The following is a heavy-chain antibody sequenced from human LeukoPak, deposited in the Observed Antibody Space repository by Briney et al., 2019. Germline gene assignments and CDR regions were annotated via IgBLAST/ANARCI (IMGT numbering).Heavy chain of an antibody. Sequence: GGSLRLSCAASGFTFSSYWMNWVRQAPGKGLVWVSRIASDGSSTTYADSVKGRFSISRGNAKNTLYLQVNSLRVEDMAVYYCARGRPHGNDYWGQGTLVTVSS. CDR2: IASDGSST. J-gene: IGHJ4*02. V-gene: IGHV3-74*01. CDR1: GFTFSSYW. D-gene: IGHD4-23*01. CDR3: ARGRPHGNDY.